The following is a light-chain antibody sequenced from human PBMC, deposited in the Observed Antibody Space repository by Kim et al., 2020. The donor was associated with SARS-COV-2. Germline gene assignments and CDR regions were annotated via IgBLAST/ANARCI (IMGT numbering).Light chain of an antibody. J-gene: IGLJ3*02. Sequence: GQSVTISCSRSSSNSGSNYVYWYQQLPGTAPKLLIYRNNQRPSGVPDRFSGSKSGTSTSLAISGLRSEDEADYYCAAWDDSLSGWVFGGGTQLTVL. V-gene: IGLV1-47*01. CDR1: SSNSGSNY. CDR2: RNN. CDR3: AAWDDSLSGWV.